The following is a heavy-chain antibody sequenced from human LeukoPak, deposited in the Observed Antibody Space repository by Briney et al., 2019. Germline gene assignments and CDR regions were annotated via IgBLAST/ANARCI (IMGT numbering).Heavy chain of an antibody. V-gene: IGHV3-30*04. CDR2: IVYDGSEK. Sequence: PGTSLRLSCAASGFTFSRHPMHWVRQAPGKGLGWVAVIVYDGSEKYYKESVKGRFTISRDNSKNTLYLQMDSLRPEDTAVYYCAKDPRTGAVSGIFYFDYWGQGTLLTVSS. D-gene: IGHD6-19*01. J-gene: IGHJ4*02. CDR3: AKDPRTGAVSGIFYFDY. CDR1: GFTFSRHP.